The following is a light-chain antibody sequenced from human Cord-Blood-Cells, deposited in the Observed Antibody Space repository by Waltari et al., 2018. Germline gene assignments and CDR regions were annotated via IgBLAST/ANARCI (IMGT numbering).Light chain of an antibody. CDR1: QSVSSY. V-gene: IGKV3-11*01. Sequence: EIVLTQSPATLSLSPGEIATLSCRASQSVSSYLAWYQQKPGQAPRLLIYDASNRATGIPARFSGSGSGTDFTLTISSLEPEDFAVYYCQQRSNWPYTFGQGTKLEMK. CDR2: DAS. J-gene: IGKJ2*01. CDR3: QQRSNWPYT.